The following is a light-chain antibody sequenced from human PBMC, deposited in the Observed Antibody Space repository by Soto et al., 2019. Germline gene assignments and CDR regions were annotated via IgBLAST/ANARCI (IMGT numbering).Light chain of an antibody. CDR1: QSIANR. CDR3: QQYNSYSYT. J-gene: IGKJ2*01. Sequence: DIQLTQSPSILSASGGDRVTITCRASQSIANRLAWYQQKPGKTPKLLIYGASTLESGVPSRFSGSGSGTEFTLTISSLQPDDFATYYCQQYNSYSYTFGQGTKLEIK. CDR2: GAS. V-gene: IGKV1-5*01.